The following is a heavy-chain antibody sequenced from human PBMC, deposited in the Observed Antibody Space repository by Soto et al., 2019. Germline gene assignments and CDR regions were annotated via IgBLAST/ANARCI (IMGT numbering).Heavy chain of an antibody. CDR1: GFTVSSNY. D-gene: IGHD6-19*01. CDR2: IYSGGST. J-gene: IGHJ6*02. CDR3: ARDVSRIAVGMDV. V-gene: IGHV3-66*01. Sequence: GGSLRLSCAASGFTVSSNYMSWVRQAPGKGLEWVSVIYSGGSTYYADSVKGRFTISRDNSKNTLYLQMNSLRAEDTAVYYCARDVSRIAVGMDVWGQGTTVTVSS.